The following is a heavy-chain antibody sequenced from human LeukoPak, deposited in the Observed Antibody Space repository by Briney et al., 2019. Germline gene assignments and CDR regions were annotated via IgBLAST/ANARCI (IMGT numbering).Heavy chain of an antibody. D-gene: IGHD3-10*01. CDR2: IYYTGST. Sequence: SETLSLTCTVSGGSISSYYWSWIRQPPGKGLEWIGYIYYTGSTSYNPSLKSRVTISVDTSKNQFSLKLSSVTAADTAVYYCARYASHYGSGSYPFDYWGQGTLVTVSS. J-gene: IGHJ4*02. V-gene: IGHV4-59*12. CDR1: GGSISSYY. CDR3: ARYASHYGSGSYPFDY.